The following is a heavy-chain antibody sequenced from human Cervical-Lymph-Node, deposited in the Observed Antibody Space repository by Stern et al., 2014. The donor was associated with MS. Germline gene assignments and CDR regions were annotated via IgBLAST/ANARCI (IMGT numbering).Heavy chain of an antibody. CDR3: ARGSGTAYDLRGDY. D-gene: IGHD3-3*01. V-gene: IGHV1-2*02. Sequence: VQLVESGAEARAPGASMKVSCKASGYIFTDYYLNWVRQAPGQGLEWLGWINPNSGGTNYAQNFQGRVTMTRDTSISTAYMELRWLGSADTAVYYCARGSGTAYDLRGDYWGQGTLVTVSS. CDR2: INPNSGGT. CDR1: GYIFTDYY. J-gene: IGHJ4*01.